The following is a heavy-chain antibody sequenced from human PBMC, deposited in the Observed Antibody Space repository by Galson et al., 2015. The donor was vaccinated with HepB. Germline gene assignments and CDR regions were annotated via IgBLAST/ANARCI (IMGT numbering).Heavy chain of an antibody. CDR3: IRLGDSSGYSSR. V-gene: IGHV3-73*01. J-gene: IGHJ4*02. Sequence: SLRLSCAASGFTFSGSAIHWVRQTSGKGLEWVGRIRSKASNYATSYVPSLKGRFTISRDDSKNMAYLHMKSLKTEDTAVYYCIRLGDSSGYSSRWGQGTLVTVSS. CDR1: GFTFSGSA. D-gene: IGHD5-12*01. CDR2: IRSKASNYAT.